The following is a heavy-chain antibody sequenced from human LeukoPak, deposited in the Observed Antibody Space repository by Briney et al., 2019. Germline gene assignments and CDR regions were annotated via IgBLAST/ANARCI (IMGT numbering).Heavy chain of an antibody. CDR1: GGSISSHY. CDR3: ARAAYYYDSSGYREGAFDT. D-gene: IGHD3-22*01. CDR2: IYYSGST. Sequence: PSETLSLTCTVSGGSISSHYWSWIRQPPGKGLEWIGYIYYSGSTNYNPSLKSRVTISVDTSKNQFSLKLSSVTAADTAVYYCARAAYYYDSSGYREGAFDTWGQGTMVTVSS. J-gene: IGHJ3*02. V-gene: IGHV4-59*11.